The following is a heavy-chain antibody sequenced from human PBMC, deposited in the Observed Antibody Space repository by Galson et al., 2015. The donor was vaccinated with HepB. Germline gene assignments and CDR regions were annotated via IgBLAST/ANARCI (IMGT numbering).Heavy chain of an antibody. CDR3: ARTYYYGSGSYYPFGY. CDR2: IIPILGIA. CDR1: GYTFTSYA. V-gene: IGHV1-69*04. J-gene: IGHJ4*02. D-gene: IGHD3-10*01. Sequence: SCKASGYTFTSYAMHWVRQAPGQGLEWMGRIIPILGIANYAQKFQGRVTITADKSTSTAYMELSSLRSEDTAVYYCARTYYYGSGSYYPFGYWGQGTLVTVSS.